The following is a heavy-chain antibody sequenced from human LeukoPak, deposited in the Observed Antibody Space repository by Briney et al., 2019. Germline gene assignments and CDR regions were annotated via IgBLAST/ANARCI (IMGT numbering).Heavy chain of an antibody. CDR2: ISYDGSNK. CDR3: AKGETGQQRRLDYYYYGMDV. CDR1: GFTFSSYA. D-gene: IGHD6-25*01. Sequence: PGRSLRLSCAASGFTFSSYAMHWVRQAPGKGLEWVAVISYDGSNKYYADSVKGRFTISRDNSKNTLYLQMNSLRAEDTAVYYCAKGETGQQRRLDYYYYGMDVWGQGTTVTVSS. J-gene: IGHJ6*02. V-gene: IGHV3-30-3*01.